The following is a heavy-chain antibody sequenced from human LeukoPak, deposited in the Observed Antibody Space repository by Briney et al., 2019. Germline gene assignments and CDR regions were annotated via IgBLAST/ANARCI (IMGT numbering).Heavy chain of an antibody. J-gene: IGHJ4*02. CDR1: GGSISSSSYY. D-gene: IGHD1-7*01. CDR3: ARKQTGTMYDV. Sequence: SETLSLTCIVPGGSISSSSYYWAWIRQSPGKGLEWIGTFSSGGSAYYNPSLTSRVSISKDTSDNQFSQRLYSVTAADTAVYYCARKQTGTMYDVWGQGTQVTVSS. V-gene: IGHV4-39*07. CDR2: FSSGGSA.